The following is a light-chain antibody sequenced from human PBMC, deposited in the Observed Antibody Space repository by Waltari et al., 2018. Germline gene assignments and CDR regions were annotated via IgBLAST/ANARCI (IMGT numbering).Light chain of an antibody. Sequence: SYELTQPPSVSVSPGQTARLTCSGDDLPKRYVFWYQQRPGQPPLMVIYEDDKRPSGIPERFSGSSSGAMATLTITGAQVEDEADYYCFSTDSTDTYRVFGGGSKLTVL. CDR3: FSTDSTDTYRV. V-gene: IGLV3-10*01. J-gene: IGLJ3*02. CDR1: DLPKRY. CDR2: EDD.